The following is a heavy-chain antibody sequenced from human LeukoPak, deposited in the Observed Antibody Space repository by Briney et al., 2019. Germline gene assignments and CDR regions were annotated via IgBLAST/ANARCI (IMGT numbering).Heavy chain of an antibody. Sequence: ASVTVSFTTSGYTFTNYDINWVRQATGQGLEWIGWMNPNTGNTGYAQRFQGRVTMTRDTSINTAYMELSSLTSEDTAVYYCARDIRGSRWFEPWGQGTLVTVSS. J-gene: IGHJ5*02. V-gene: IGHV1-8*01. CDR1: GYTFTNYD. CDR3: ARDIRGSRWFEP. CDR2: MNPNTGNT.